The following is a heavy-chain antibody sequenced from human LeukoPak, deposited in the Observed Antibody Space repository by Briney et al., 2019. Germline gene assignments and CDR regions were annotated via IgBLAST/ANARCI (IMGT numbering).Heavy chain of an antibody. V-gene: IGHV4-34*01. D-gene: IGHD2-8*01. J-gene: IGHJ4*02. Sequence: SETLSLTCAVYGVSFSGYYWSWIRQPPGKGLEWIGEINHSGGTKHNPSLKSRVTISIDTPENQSSLKLSSVTAADTAVYYCARIRCGHTNGICYNYWGQGTLVTVSS. CDR3: ARIRCGHTNGICYNY. CDR1: GVSFSGYY. CDR2: INHSGGT.